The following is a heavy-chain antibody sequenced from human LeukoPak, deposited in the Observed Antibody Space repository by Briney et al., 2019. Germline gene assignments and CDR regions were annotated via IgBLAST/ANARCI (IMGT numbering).Heavy chain of an antibody. CDR1: GDSISSGDYY. D-gene: IGHD3-22*01. J-gene: IGHJ3*02. CDR2: ISSSGST. CDR3: ARGPYPYDSSGAFDI. Sequence: SETLSLTCTVSGDSISSGDYYWSWIRQPAGKGLEWIGRISSSGSTNYNPSLKSRVTISVDTSKNQFPLKLSSVTAADTAVYFCARGPYPYDSSGAFDIWGQGTMVTVSS. V-gene: IGHV4-61*02.